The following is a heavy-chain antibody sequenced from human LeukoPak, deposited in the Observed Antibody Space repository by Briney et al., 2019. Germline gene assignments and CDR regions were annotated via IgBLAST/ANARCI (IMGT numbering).Heavy chain of an antibody. J-gene: IGHJ6*04. Sequence: SETLSLTCTVSGGSISRYYWSWIRQPPGKGLEWIGYIYYSGVTNYNPSLKSRVTISVDMSKNQFSLKLTSVSAADTGVYYCARDPPANVWGKGITVAVSS. V-gene: IGHV4-59*01. CDR3: ARDPPANV. CDR1: GGSISRYY. CDR2: IYYSGVT.